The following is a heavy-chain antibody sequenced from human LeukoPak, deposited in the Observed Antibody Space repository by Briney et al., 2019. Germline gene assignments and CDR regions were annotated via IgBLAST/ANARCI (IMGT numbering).Heavy chain of an antibody. CDR2: ISSSSSYI. CDR1: GFTFSSYS. D-gene: IGHD6-19*01. V-gene: IGHV3-21*01. J-gene: IGHJ4*02. CDR3: ARVAVADFDY. Sequence: GGSLRLSCAASGFTFSSYSMNWVRQAPGKGLEWVSSISSSSSYIYYADSVKGRFTISRDNAKDSLYLQMNSLRAEDTAVYYCARVAVADFDYWGQGTLVTVSS.